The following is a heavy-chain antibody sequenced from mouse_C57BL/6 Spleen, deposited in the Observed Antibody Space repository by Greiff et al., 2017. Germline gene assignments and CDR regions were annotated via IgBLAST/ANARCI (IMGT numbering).Heavy chain of an antibody. D-gene: IGHD2-3*01. CDR1: GYTFTDYE. V-gene: IGHV1-15*01. Sequence: VPLQQSGAELVRPAASVPLSCTASGYTFTDYEMHWVKQTPVHGLEWSGAIDPETGCTAYNQKFKGKAILTAYKTSSTAYMELRSLTADDSAVYYCTGDGPLGYWGQGTPLTVSS. CDR2: IDPETGCT. J-gene: IGHJ2*01. CDR3: TGDGPLGY.